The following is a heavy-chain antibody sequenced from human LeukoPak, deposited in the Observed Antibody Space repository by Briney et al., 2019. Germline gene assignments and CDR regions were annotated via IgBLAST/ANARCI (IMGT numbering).Heavy chain of an antibody. CDR3: ARGRRDGYNFYWYFDL. CDR1: GGSISSGSYY. J-gene: IGHJ2*01. D-gene: IGHD5-24*01. Sequence: PSQTLSLTCTVSGGSISSGSYYWSWIRQPAGKGPEWIGCIFPSGSTNYNSSLKSRVTISVDTSKNQFSLKVSSVTAADTAVYYCARGRRDGYNFYWYFDLWGRGTLVTVSS. V-gene: IGHV4-61*02. CDR2: IFPSGST.